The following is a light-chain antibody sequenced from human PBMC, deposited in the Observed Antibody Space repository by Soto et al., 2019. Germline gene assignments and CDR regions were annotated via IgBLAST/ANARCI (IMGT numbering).Light chain of an antibody. V-gene: IGKV3-15*01. CDR2: GAS. Sequence: EIAVTQSPATLSVSPGERATLSCRASQSVSSNFAWYQQKPGQAPRLLIYGASTRATGIPARFSGSGSGTEFTLTISSLQSEDFAVYYCQQYNNWPQWTLGQGTKVDIK. J-gene: IGKJ1*01. CDR3: QQYNNWPQWT. CDR1: QSVSSN.